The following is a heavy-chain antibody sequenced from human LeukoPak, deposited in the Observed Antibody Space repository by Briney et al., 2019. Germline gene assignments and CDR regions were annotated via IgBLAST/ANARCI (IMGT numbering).Heavy chain of an antibody. D-gene: IGHD1-1*01. J-gene: IGHJ6*03. V-gene: IGHV4-59*01. CDR1: GASINNYY. CDR3: ARDSAAGSYYYYTDV. Sequence: SETLSLTCTVSGASINNYYWSWIRQSPEKGLEWIGYISHSGSTHYNPSLKSRITISVDTSKVHFSLNLTSVTAADTAVYYCARDSAAGSYYYYTDVWGKGTTVTISS. CDR2: ISHSGST.